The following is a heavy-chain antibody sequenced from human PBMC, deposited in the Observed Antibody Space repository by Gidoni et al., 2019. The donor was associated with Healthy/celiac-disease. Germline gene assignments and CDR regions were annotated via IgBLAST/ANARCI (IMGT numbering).Heavy chain of an antibody. CDR3: ARTIVLMVYAIYYGMDV. CDR2: IIPICGTA. Sequence: QVQLVQSGAEVKTPGSPAKVSCKASGGTSSSYAISWVRQARGQGLEWMGGIIPICGTANYAQKCQGRVTITADESTSTVYMELSSLGSEDTAVYYCARTIVLMVYAIYYGMDVWGQGTTVTVSS. V-gene: IGHV1-69*01. J-gene: IGHJ6*02. D-gene: IGHD2-8*01. CDR1: GGTSSSYA.